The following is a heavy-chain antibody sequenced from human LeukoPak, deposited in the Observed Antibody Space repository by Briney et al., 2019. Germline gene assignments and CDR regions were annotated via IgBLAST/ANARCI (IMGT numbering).Heavy chain of an antibody. CDR1: GYTFTSYH. Sequence: ASVKVSCKASGYTFTSYHIAWVRQAPGRGPEWMGWISAYNGIPKYAENLQGRITMTIDTSTSTAYMELRSLRSDDTAVYYCARDHSGFHFDYWGQGTLVTVSS. J-gene: IGHJ4*02. CDR3: ARDHSGFHFDY. V-gene: IGHV1-18*01. CDR2: ISAYNGIP. D-gene: IGHD3-10*01.